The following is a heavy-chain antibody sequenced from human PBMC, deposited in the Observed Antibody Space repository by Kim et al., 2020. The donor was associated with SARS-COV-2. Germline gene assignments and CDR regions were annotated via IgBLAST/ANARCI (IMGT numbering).Heavy chain of an antibody. V-gene: IGHV3-53*01. CDR2: IYSGGST. Sequence: GGSLRLSCAASGFTVSSNYMSWVRQAPGKGLEWVSVIYSGGSTYYADSVKGRFTISRDNSKNTLYLQMNSLRAEDTAVYYCARDHMVRGVISHYGMDVWGQGTTVTVSS. CDR3: ARDHMVRGVISHYGMDV. D-gene: IGHD3-10*01. J-gene: IGHJ6*02. CDR1: GFTVSSNY.